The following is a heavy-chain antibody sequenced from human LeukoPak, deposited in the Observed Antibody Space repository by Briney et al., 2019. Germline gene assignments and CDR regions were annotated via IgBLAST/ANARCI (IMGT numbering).Heavy chain of an antibody. CDR2: IWYDGSNN. CDR1: GFTFSNYG. Sequence: GRSLRLSCAASGFTFSNYGMHWVRQAPGKGVEWVAVIWYDGSNNYYAESVKGRFTISRDNSKNTPYLQMNSLRAEDTAVYYCARDPGNSGDYYFDYWGQGTLVSVSS. V-gene: IGHV3-33*01. CDR3: ARDPGNSGDYYFDY. D-gene: IGHD4-17*01. J-gene: IGHJ4*02.